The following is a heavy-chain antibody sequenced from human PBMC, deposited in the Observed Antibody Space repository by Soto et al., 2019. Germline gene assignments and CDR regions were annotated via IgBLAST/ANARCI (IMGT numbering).Heavy chain of an antibody. CDR1: GGTFSSYA. J-gene: IGHJ4*02. V-gene: IGHV1-69*12. CDR2: IIPIFGTA. CDR3: ASLVPNHYDILTGSDY. Sequence: QVQLVQSGAEVKKPGSSVKVSCKASGGTFSSYAISWVRQAPGQGLEWMGGIIPIFGTANYAQKFQGRVTITADESTSTADMELSSLRSEDTAVYYCASLVPNHYDILTGSDYWGQGTLVTVSS. D-gene: IGHD3-9*01.